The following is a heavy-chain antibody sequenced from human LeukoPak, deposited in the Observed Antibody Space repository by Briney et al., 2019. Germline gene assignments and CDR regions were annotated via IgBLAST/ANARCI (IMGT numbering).Heavy chain of an antibody. CDR2: ISNSGSSI. CDR1: GFTFSDSY. D-gene: IGHD6-13*01. CDR3: AKVRDLSSSWYCYMDV. V-gene: IGHV3-11*01. Sequence: GGSLRLSCAASGFTFSDSYMTWIRQAPGKGLEWVSYISNSGSSIYYADSVKGRFTISRDNSKNTLYLQMNSLRAEDTAVYYCAKVRDLSSSWYCYMDVWGKGTTVTISS. J-gene: IGHJ6*03.